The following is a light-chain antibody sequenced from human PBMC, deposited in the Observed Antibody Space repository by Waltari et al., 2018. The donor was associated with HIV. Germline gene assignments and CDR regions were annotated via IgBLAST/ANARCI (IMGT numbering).Light chain of an antibody. CDR3: QSFDSSLSNLVV. J-gene: IGLJ2*01. CDR2: GDT. V-gene: IGLV1-40*01. CDR1: SSNIGAGHD. Sequence: QAVLTQPPSVSGPPGQRVTISCTGSSSNIGAGHDVHWYPQLPGTAPKRLLYGDTPRASGGPDRFAGSKAGTSASLAIAGLHTEDDAVFYCQSFDSSLSNLVVFGGGTKVTVL.